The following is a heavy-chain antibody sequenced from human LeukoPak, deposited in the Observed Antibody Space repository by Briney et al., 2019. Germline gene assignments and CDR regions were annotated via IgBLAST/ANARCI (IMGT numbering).Heavy chain of an antibody. CDR2: INPNNGGT. Sequence: GASVKVSCKASGYTFTGYYIHWVRQAPGQGLEWMGRINPNNGGTNYAQKFQGRVTMTRDMSMSTAYMELSRLRSVDTAVYYCAGEAMYSYGNNFDYWGQGTLVTVSS. J-gene: IGHJ4*02. D-gene: IGHD5-18*01. CDR1: GYTFTGYY. V-gene: IGHV1-2*06. CDR3: AGEAMYSYGNNFDY.